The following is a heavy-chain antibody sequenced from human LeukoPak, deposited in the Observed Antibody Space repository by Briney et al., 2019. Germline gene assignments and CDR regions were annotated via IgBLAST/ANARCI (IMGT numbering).Heavy chain of an antibody. Sequence: PGGSLRLSCAASGFTFSSYAMSWVRQAPGKGLEWVSAISGSGGSTYYADSVKGRFTISRDNSKNTLYLQMNSLRAEDTAVYYCAKAHDYVWGSPYGMDVWGQGTTVTVSS. CDR3: AKAHDYVWGSPYGMDV. CDR2: ISGSGGST. J-gene: IGHJ6*02. D-gene: IGHD3-16*01. V-gene: IGHV3-23*01. CDR1: GFTFSSYA.